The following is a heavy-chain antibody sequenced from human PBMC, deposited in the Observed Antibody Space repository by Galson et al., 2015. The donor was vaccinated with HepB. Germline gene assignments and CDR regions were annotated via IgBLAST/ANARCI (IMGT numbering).Heavy chain of an antibody. CDR3: AKEMAGPVSAFDI. CDR1: GFTFGDYA. CDR2: ISWNSGSI. J-gene: IGHJ3*02. D-gene: IGHD6-19*01. Sequence: SLRLSCAASGFTFGDYAMHWVRQAPGKGLEWVSGISWNSGSIGYADSVKGRFTISRDNAKNSLYLQMNSLRAEDTALYYCAKEMAGPVSAFDIWGQGTMVTVSS. V-gene: IGHV3-9*01.